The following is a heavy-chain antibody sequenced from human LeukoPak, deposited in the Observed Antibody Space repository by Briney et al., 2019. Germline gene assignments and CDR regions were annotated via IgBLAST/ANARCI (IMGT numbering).Heavy chain of an antibody. Sequence: SETLSLTCTVSSDSISGSYWSWIRQPPGKGLEWIGYIHYTGRTNYNPSLQSRLTMSVDTSKSQFFLRLSSVTAADTAIYYCARGYSSNWYWFDPWGQGTLVTVSS. CDR2: IHYTGRT. J-gene: IGHJ5*02. CDR3: ARGYSSNWYWFDP. V-gene: IGHV4-59*08. CDR1: SDSISGSY. D-gene: IGHD6-13*01.